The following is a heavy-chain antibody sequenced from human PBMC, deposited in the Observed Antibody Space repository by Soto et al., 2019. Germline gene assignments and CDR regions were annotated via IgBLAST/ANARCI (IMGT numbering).Heavy chain of an antibody. CDR1: GGTFSSYT. J-gene: IGHJ3*02. V-gene: IGHV1-69*04. Sequence: SVKVSCKASGGTFSSYTISWVRQAPGQGLEWMGRIIPILGIANYAQKFQGRVTITADKSTSTAYMELSSLRSEDTAVYYCAREPGLDAFDIWGQGTMVTVSS. D-gene: IGHD2-2*01. CDR3: AREPGLDAFDI. CDR2: IIPILGIA.